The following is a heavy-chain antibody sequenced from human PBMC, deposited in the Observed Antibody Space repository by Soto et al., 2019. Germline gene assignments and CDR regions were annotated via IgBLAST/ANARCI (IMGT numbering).Heavy chain of an antibody. J-gene: IGHJ3*02. Sequence: HPGGSLRLSCAASGFTFDDYTMHWVRQAPGKGLEWVSLISWDGGSTYYADSVKGRFTISRDNSKNSLYLQMNSLRTEDTALYYCANFAEDDAFDIWGQGTMVTVSS. CDR1: GFTFDDYT. CDR3: ANFAEDDAFDI. CDR2: ISWDGGST. D-gene: IGHD3-3*01. V-gene: IGHV3-43*01.